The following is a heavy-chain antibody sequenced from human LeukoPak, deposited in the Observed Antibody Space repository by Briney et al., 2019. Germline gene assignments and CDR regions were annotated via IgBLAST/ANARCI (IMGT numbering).Heavy chain of an antibody. CDR2: IWYDGSNK. J-gene: IGHJ4*02. Sequence: GGSLRLSCAASGFTFSSYGMHWVRQAPGKGLEWVAVIWYDGSNKYYADSVKGRFTISRDNSKNTLYLQMNSLRAEDTAVFYCAKDLTGTSTYYFDYWGQGTLVTVSS. D-gene: IGHD1-20*01. V-gene: IGHV3-33*06. CDR3: AKDLTGTSTYYFDY. CDR1: GFTFSSYG.